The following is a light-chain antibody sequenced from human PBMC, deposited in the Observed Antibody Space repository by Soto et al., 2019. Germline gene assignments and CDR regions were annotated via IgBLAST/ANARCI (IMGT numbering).Light chain of an antibody. V-gene: IGKV1-9*01. J-gene: IGKJ1*01. CDR2: AAS. CDR3: QQYENYWT. CDR1: QGISSY. Sequence: IQLTQSPSSLSASVGDRVTITCRASQGISSYLAWYQQKPGEAPKLLIYAASTLQSGVPSRFSGSGSGTEFTLTISNLQPDDCATYYCQQYENYWTFGQGTKVDIK.